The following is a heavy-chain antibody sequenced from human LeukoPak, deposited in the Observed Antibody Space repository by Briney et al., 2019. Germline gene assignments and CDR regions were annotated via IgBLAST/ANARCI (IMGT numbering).Heavy chain of an antibody. V-gene: IGHV3-23*01. CDR1: EFTFSSHG. J-gene: IGHJ1*01. D-gene: IGHD3-16*01. CDR3: AKDDDWGRYKH. Sequence: GGSLRLSCAASEFTFSSHGMNWVRQAPGKGLEWVSGISPSGGITYYTDSVKGRFTISRDNSKNTQSLQMNSLRAEDTAVYYCAKDDDWGRYKHWGQGTLVTVSS. CDR2: ISPSGGIT.